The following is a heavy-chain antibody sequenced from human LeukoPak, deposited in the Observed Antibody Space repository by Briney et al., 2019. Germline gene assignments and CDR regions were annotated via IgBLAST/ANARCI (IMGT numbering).Heavy chain of an antibody. J-gene: IGHJ5*02. CDR2: IYYSGST. CDR1: GGSISSGGYY. Sequence: SETLSLTCTVSGGSISSGGYYWSWIRQHPGKGLEWIGYIYYSGSTYYNPSLKGRVTISVDTSKNQFSLKLSSVTAADTAVYYCARRGSTSIRWFDPWGQGTLVTVSS. D-gene: IGHD2-2*01. V-gene: IGHV4-31*03. CDR3: ARRGSTSIRWFDP.